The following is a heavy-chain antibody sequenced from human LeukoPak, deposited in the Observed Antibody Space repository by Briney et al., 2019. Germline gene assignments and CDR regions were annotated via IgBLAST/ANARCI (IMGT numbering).Heavy chain of an antibody. Sequence: SVKVSCKASGGTFSSYAISWVRQAPGQGLEWMGGIIPIFGTANYAQKFQGRVTITADESTITAYMELSSLRSEDTAVYYCARVSLPSEYSGSFDYWGQGTLVTVSS. CDR2: IIPIFGTA. V-gene: IGHV1-69*13. D-gene: IGHD1-26*01. CDR1: GGTFSSYA. J-gene: IGHJ4*02. CDR3: ARVSLPSEYSGSFDY.